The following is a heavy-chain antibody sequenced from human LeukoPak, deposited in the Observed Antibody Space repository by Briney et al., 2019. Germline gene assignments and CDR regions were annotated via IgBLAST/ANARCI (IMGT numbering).Heavy chain of an antibody. D-gene: IGHD1-26*01. CDR3: ARAHYSGSFGY. Sequence: GGSLRLSCAASGFIFDDYGMSWVRQAPGKGLEWVSGINWNGGSTGYADSVRGRFTISRDNAKNSLYLQMNSLRAEDTALYYCARAHYSGSFGYWGQGTLVTVSS. CDR1: GFIFDDYG. V-gene: IGHV3-20*04. J-gene: IGHJ4*02. CDR2: INWNGGST.